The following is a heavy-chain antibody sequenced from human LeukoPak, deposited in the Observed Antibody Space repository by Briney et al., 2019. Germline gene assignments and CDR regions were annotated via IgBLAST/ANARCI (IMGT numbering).Heavy chain of an antibody. CDR1: GGSISSYY. V-gene: IGHV4-59*01. D-gene: IGHD3-3*01. J-gene: IGHJ3*02. CDR2: IYYSGST. Sequence: SETLSLTCTVSGGSISSYYWSWIRQPPGKGLEWIGYIYYSGSTNYNPSLKSRVTISVDTSKNQFSLKLSSVTAADTAVYYYARWDYDFWSGDAFDIWGQGTMVTVSS. CDR3: ARWDYDFWSGDAFDI.